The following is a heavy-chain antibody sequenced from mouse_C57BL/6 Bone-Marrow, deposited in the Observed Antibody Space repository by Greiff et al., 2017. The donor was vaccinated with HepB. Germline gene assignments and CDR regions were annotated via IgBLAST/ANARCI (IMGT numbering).Heavy chain of an antibody. CDR3: ARWVQYCRSSCVWAMHY. Sequence: QVQLQQSAAELVKPGASVKLSCTASGYTFTSYWLHWVKPRPGRGLEWIGRIDPNSGGTKYNEKFKSKATLTVDKPSSTAYMQLSSLTSEDSAVYYCARWVQYCRSSCVWAMHYWGQGSSVTVLS. V-gene: IGHV1-72*01. D-gene: IGHD1-1*01. CDR2: IDPNSGGT. J-gene: IGHJ4*01. CDR1: GYTFTSYW.